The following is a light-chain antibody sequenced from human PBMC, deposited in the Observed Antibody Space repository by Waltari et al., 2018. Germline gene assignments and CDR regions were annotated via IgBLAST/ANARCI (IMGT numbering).Light chain of an antibody. CDR2: AGS. V-gene: IGKV1-39*01. CDR3: QQSYRPPPIT. J-gene: IGKJ5*01. Sequence: DIRLTQSPSPLSASLGDRVTITCRASQDVQKYCNWYAQKPGKAPKLLIYAGSSLQSGVPSRFSGSGFGTDFTLTITSLQPEDFGSYYCQQSYRPPPITFGQGTRLEIK. CDR1: QDVQKY.